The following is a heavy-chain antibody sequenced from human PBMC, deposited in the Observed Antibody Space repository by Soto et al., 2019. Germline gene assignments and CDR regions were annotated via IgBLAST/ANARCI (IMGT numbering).Heavy chain of an antibody. Sequence: QVQLQESGPGLVRPSEPLSLTCSVSGSSFTGDYWTWIRRPAGKGLEWIGGVLGNGAGTPIYNSSLKNRVTMSVDSSTKQFSLKLTSVTAADTAVYFCARDLPPYDRRRQSAGAFEDWGQGILVTVSS. CDR1: GSSFTGDY. CDR2: VLGNGAGTP. CDR3: ARDLPPYDRRRQSAGAFED. J-gene: IGHJ4*02. D-gene: IGHD3-22*01. V-gene: IGHV4-4*07.